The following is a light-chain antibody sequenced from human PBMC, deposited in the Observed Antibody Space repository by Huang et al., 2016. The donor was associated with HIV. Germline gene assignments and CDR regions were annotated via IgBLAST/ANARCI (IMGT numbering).Light chain of an antibody. V-gene: IGKV1-39*01. CDR3: QQSYTIPLT. CDR2: TTS. CDR1: QPINNY. J-gene: IGKJ4*01. Sequence: DIQMTQSPSSLSASVGARVTITCRASQPINNYLNWYQQKPGKAPKLLIYTTSSLQSGVPSRFSGRRSGTDFPLTISSLQSEDFATYYCQQSYTIPLTFGGGTTVEI.